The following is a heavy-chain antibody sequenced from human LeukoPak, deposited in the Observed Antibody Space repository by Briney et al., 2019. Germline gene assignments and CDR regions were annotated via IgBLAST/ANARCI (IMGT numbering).Heavy chain of an antibody. Sequence: GGSLRLSCAASGFTFSSYGMHWVRQAPGKGLEWVAVIPYDGSNKYYADSVKGRFTISRDNSKNTLYLQMNSLRAEDTAVYYCARAGSSGWYDYYYYMDVWGKGTTVTVSS. CDR2: IPYDGSNK. CDR3: ARAGSSGWYDYYYYMDV. CDR1: GFTFSSYG. D-gene: IGHD6-19*01. V-gene: IGHV3-30*06. J-gene: IGHJ6*03.